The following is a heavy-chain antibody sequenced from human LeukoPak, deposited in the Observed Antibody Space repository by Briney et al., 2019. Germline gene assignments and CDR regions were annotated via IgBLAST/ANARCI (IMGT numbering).Heavy chain of an antibody. D-gene: IGHD1-26*01. V-gene: IGHV3-48*04. J-gene: IGHJ3*02. CDR2: ISSSSSTI. CDR1: GFTFSSYS. CDR3: ARGAIWWEPLHDAFDI. Sequence: GGSLRLSCAASGFTFSSYSMNWVRQAPGKGLEWVSYISSSSSTIYYADSVKGRSTISRDNAKNSLYLQMNSLRAEDTAVYYCARGAIWWEPLHDAFDIWGQGTMVTVSS.